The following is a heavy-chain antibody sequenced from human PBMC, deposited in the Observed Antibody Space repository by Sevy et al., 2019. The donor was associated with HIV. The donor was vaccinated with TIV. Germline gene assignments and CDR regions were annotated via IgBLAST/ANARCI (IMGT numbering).Heavy chain of an antibody. CDR3: ARHSSGWYYFDY. D-gene: IGHD6-19*01. CDR2: IYSGGST. CDR1: GFTVSSNY. Sequence: GGSLRLSCAASGFTVSSNYMSWVRQAPGKGLEWVSVIYSGGSTYNADSVKGRFTISSDNSKNTLYLQMNSLRAEDTAVYYCARHSSGWYYFDYWGQGTLVTVSS. V-gene: IGHV3-53*01. J-gene: IGHJ4*02.